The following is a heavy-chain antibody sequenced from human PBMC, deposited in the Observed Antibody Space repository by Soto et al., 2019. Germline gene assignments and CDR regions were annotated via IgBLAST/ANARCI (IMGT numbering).Heavy chain of an antibody. Sequence: GSLRLSCAASGFTFSSYSMNWVRQAPGKGLEWVSSISSSSSYIYYADSVKGRFTISRDNAKNSLYLQMNSLRAEDTAVYYCARAGEVLWFGELSGDWFDPWGQGTLVTVSS. V-gene: IGHV3-21*01. CDR1: GFTFSSYS. CDR3: ARAGEVLWFGELSGDWFDP. D-gene: IGHD3-10*01. J-gene: IGHJ5*02. CDR2: ISSSSSYI.